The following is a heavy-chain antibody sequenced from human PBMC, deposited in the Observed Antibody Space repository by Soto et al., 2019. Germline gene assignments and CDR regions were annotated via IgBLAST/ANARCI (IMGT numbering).Heavy chain of an antibody. CDR1: GGSLSETTYY. V-gene: IGHV4-61*01. D-gene: IGHD6-19*01. Sequence: SETLSLTCSVSGGSLSETTYYWVLVRQPPGQGLEWIVFFSNGGITNYNPSLKSRVSISVDTPKNHFSLDLTSVTAADTAVYYCARVGARYCSGTTCPMAYWGQGTLVTVSS. CDR3: ARVGARYCSGTTCPMAY. CDR2: FSNGGIT. J-gene: IGHJ4*02.